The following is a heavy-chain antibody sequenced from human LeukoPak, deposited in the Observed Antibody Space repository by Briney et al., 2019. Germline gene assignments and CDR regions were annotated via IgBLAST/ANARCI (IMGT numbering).Heavy chain of an antibody. CDR1: GGSISSYY. Sequence: SETLSLTCTVSGGSISSYYWSWIRQPPGKGLEWIGYIYYSGSTNYNPSLKSRVTISVDTSKNQFSLKLSSVTAADTAVYYCARVGVGYCSSTSCYWFDPWGQGTLVTVSS. V-gene: IGHV4-59*01. CDR2: IYYSGST. J-gene: IGHJ5*02. D-gene: IGHD2-2*01. CDR3: ARVGVGYCSSTSCYWFDP.